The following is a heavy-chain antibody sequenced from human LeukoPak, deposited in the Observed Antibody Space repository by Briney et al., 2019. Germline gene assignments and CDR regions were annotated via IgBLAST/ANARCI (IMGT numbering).Heavy chain of an antibody. CDR1: GFTFSTYA. CDR3: VTSPPMKIDS. V-gene: IGHV3-64D*06. J-gene: IGHJ5*01. Sequence: GGSLRLSCSVSGFTFSTYAMHWVRQAPGKGLEHVSRISSNGGSTYDADSVKGRFTISRDNSKNTLYLQMNSLRAEDTAVYYCVTSPPMKIDSWGHGTLVTVSS. CDR2: ISSNGGST.